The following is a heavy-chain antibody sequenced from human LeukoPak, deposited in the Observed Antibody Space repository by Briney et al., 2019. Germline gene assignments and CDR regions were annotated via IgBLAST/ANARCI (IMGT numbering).Heavy chain of an antibody. CDR1: GGSISSGGYY. D-gene: IGHD4-17*01. J-gene: IGHJ6*02. CDR2: IYYSGGT. V-gene: IGHV4-31*03. CDR3: ATTVTTGMDV. Sequence: SQTLSLTCTVSGGSISSGGYYWSWIRQHPGKGLEWIGYIYYSGGTYYNPSLKSRVTISVDTSKNQFSLKLSSVTAADTAVYYCATTVTTGMDVWGQGTTVTVSS.